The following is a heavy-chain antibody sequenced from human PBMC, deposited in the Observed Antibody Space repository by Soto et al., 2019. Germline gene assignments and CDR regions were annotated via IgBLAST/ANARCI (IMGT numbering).Heavy chain of an antibody. CDR1: GGSFSGYY. CDR2: INHSGST. V-gene: IGHV4-34*01. D-gene: IGHD6-19*01. Sequence: LSLTCAVYGGSFSGYYWSWIRQPPGKGLEWIGEINHSGSTNYNPSLKSRVTISVDTSKNQFSLKLSSVTAADTAVYYCARGGSGWYYKGAFDIWGQGTMVTVSS. CDR3: ARGGSGWYYKGAFDI. J-gene: IGHJ3*02.